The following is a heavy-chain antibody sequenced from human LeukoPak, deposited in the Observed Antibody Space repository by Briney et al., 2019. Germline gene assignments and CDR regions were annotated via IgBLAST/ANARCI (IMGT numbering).Heavy chain of an antibody. CDR1: GFTFSSYT. CDR3: VREAAATLFDY. Sequence: GGSLRLSCAASGFTFSSYTMNWVRQAPGKGLEWVAAISSSSRDIFYADSVKGRFSISGDNTQNSLSLQMSSLKAEDTAVYYCVREAAATLFDYWGQGTLVTVSS. V-gene: IGHV3-21*01. CDR2: ISSSSRDI. D-gene: IGHD1-26*01. J-gene: IGHJ4*02.